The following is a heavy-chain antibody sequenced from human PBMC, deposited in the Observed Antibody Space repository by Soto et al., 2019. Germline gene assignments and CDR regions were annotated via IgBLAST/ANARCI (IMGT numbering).Heavy chain of an antibody. Sequence: PSETLSLTCAVSGDSINSSSWRRWVRQPPGKGLEGIGQISHSGSTNYNPSLTSRVTISVDKSKNHFSLKLTSVTAADTAVYYCAARHFWSGPWTHTRLDYWGQGALVT. J-gene: IGHJ4*02. D-gene: IGHD3-3*02. V-gene: IGHV4-4*02. CDR3: AARHFWSGPWTHTRLDY. CDR1: GDSINSSSW. CDR2: ISHSGST.